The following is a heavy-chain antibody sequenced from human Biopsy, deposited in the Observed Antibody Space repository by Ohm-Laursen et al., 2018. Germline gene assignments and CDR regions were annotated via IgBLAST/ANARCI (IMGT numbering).Heavy chain of an antibody. CDR3: ARAYPPPGRRLVVVAGDFDC. J-gene: IGHJ4*02. CDR1: GFTFSSYG. Sequence: SLRLSCAAVGFTFSSYGMHWVRQAPGKGLEWVAVIWYDGSREYYADSVEGRFTISRDNSKNTLYLQLNSLRAEDTAVYYCARAYPPPGRRLVVVAGDFDCWGQGTRVTVSS. V-gene: IGHV3-33*01. CDR2: IWYDGSRE. D-gene: IGHD2-15*01.